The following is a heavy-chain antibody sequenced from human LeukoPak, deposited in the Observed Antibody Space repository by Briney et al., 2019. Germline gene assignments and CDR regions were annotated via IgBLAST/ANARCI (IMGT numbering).Heavy chain of an antibody. Sequence: KTGGSLRLSCAASGFTFSDYYMSWVRQAPGKGLEWVSYISSSGNTIHYADSVRGRFTISRDNAKNSLYLQMNSLRAEDTAVYYCARSEQQLDNYGMDVWGQGTTVTVSS. D-gene: IGHD6-13*01. J-gene: IGHJ6*02. CDR2: ISSSGNTI. V-gene: IGHV3-11*01. CDR1: GFTFSDYY. CDR3: ARSEQQLDNYGMDV.